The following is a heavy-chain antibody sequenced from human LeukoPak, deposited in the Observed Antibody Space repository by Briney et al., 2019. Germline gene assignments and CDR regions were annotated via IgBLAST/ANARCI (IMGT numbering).Heavy chain of an antibody. V-gene: IGHV3-64*01. Sequence: PGGSLRLSCAASGFTFSSYAMHWVRQAPGKGLEYVSAICSNGGSTYYANSVKGRFTISRDNSKNTLYLQMGSLRAEDMAVYYCARGPLYSNGWYTDIFDYWGQGTLVTVSS. CDR3: ARGPLYSNGWYTDIFDY. J-gene: IGHJ4*02. CDR2: ICSNGGST. CDR1: GFTFSSYA. D-gene: IGHD6-19*01.